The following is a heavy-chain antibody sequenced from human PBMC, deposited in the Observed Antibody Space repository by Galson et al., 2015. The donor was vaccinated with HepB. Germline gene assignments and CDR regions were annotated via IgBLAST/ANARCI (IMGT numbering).Heavy chain of an antibody. CDR2: FDPEDGET. J-gene: IGHJ5*02. CDR3: ATLGPPGRAVAGSKKGGDWFDP. V-gene: IGHV1-24*01. D-gene: IGHD6-19*01. CDR1: GYTLTELS. Sequence: SVKVSCKVSGYTLTELSMHWVRQAPGKGLEWMGGFDPEDGETIYAQKFQGRVTMTEDTSTDTAYMELSSLRSEDTTVYYCATLGPPGRAVAGSKKGGDWFDPWGQGTLVTVSS.